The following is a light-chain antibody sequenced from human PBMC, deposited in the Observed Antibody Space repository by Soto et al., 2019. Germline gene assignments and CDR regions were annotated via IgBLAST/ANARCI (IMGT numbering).Light chain of an antibody. CDR2: AAS. J-gene: IGKJ5*01. CDR3: QKYNSALIT. V-gene: IGKV1-27*01. CDR1: QGISNY. Sequence: DIQMTQSPSSLSASVGDRVTINCRASQGISNYLAWYQQKPGKVPKLLIYAASTLQSGVPSRFSGSGSGTDFTLTISSLQPEDVATYYCQKYNSALITFGQGTRLEIK.